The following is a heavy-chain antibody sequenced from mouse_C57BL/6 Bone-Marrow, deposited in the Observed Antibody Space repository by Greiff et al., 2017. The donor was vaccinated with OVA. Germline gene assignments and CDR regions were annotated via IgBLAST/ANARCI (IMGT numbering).Heavy chain of an antibody. D-gene: IGHD1-1*01. CDR3: AREGATVVDYFDY. CDR1: GYAFSSSW. CDR2: IYPGDGDT. J-gene: IGHJ2*01. V-gene: IGHV1-82*01. Sequence: VQLQQSGPELVKPGASVKISCKASGYAFSSSWMNWVKQRPGKGLEWIGRIYPGDGDTNYNGKFKGKATLTADKSSSTAYMQLSSLTSEDSAVYFCAREGATVVDYFDYWGQGTTLTVSS.